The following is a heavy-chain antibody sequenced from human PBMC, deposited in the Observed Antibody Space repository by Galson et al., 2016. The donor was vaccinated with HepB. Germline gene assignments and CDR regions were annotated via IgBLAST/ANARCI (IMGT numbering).Heavy chain of an antibody. D-gene: IGHD6-13*01. J-gene: IGHJ4*02. CDR2: VYQTGTA. Sequence: TLSLTCAVSGGSISNENWWSWIRQTPGKGLECIAEVYQTGTATLYPSFVGRVTLSVDTSKNQFSLNLTSVTVADTAVYYCAKVGRSRLRYFESWGQGPLVTVGS. CDR1: GGSISNENW. V-gene: IGHV4-4*02. CDR3: AKVGRSRLRYFES.